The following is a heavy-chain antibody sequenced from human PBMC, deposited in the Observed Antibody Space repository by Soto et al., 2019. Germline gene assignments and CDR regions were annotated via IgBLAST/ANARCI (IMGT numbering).Heavy chain of an antibody. Sequence: QVQLVESGGGVVQPGRSLRLSCAASGFTFSSYGMHWVRQAPGKGLEWVAVISYDGSNKYYADSVKGRLTISRDNSKNTLYLQINSLRAEDTDVYYCAKGQHCSTTSCYFYYYGVDVW. J-gene: IGHJ6*01. D-gene: IGHD2-2*01. CDR2: ISYDGSNK. V-gene: IGHV3-30*18. CDR3: AKGQHCSTTSCYFYYYGVDV. CDR1: GFTFSSYG.